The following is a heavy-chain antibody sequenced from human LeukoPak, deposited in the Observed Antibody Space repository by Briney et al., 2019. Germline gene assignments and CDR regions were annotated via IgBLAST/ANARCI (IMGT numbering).Heavy chain of an antibody. CDR3: APIQLWISGFDY. J-gene: IGHJ4*02. V-gene: IGHV3-74*01. CDR1: GFTLSSYW. D-gene: IGHD5-18*01. Sequence: GGSLRLSCAASGFTLSSYWIHWVRQVPGKGLVWVSRISSDGTTANYADSVKGRFTISRDNAKNRLHLQMNTLRVEDTAVYYCAPIQLWISGFDYWGQGTLVTVSS. CDR2: ISSDGTTA.